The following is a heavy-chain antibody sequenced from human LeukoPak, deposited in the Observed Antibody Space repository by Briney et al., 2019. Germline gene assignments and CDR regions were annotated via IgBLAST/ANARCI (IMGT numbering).Heavy chain of an antibody. CDR1: GFTSSDYY. J-gene: IGHJ4*02. D-gene: IGHD6-19*01. Sequence: GGSLRLSCAASGFTSSDYYMSWIRQAPGKGLEWVSYISSSSSHTNYADSVKGRFTISRDNAKNSLYLQMNSLRAEDTAVYYCARDLSSGWYGSDYWGQGTLVTVSS. V-gene: IGHV3-11*06. CDR3: ARDLSSGWYGSDY. CDR2: ISSSSSHT.